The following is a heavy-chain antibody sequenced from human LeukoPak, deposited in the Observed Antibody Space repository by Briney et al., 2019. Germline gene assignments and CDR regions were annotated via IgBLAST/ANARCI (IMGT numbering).Heavy chain of an antibody. V-gene: IGHV4-59*01. J-gene: IGHJ6*03. CDR3: AREVVYYYYMDV. CDR2: IYYSGST. D-gene: IGHD2-15*01. Sequence: SETLSLTCTVSGGSISSYYWSWIRQPAGKGLEWIGYIYYSGSTNYNPSLKSRVTISVDTSKNQFSLKLSSVTAADTAVYYCAREVVYYYYMDVWGKGTTVTVSS. CDR1: GGSISSYY.